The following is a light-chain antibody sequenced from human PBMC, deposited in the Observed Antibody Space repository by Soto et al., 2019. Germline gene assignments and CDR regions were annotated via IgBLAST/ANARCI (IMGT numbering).Light chain of an antibody. CDR1: QSVSSSY. J-gene: IGKJ3*01. CDR3: QQYGSSPWIT. Sequence: EIVLTQSPGTLSLSPGERATLSCRASQSVSSSYLAWYQQKPGQAPRLLIYGASSRATGIPDRFSGSGSGTDFPLTISRLEPEDFAVYYCQQYGSSPWITFGPGTKVDIK. V-gene: IGKV3-20*01. CDR2: GAS.